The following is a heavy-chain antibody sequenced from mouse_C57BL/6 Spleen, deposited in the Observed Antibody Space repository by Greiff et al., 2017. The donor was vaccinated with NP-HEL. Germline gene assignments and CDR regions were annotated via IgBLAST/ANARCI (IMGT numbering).Heavy chain of an antibody. V-gene: IGHV2-2*01. J-gene: IGHJ3*01. D-gene: IGHD2-3*01. CDR3: ARNGDGYYVAY. Sequence: QVQLKESGPGLVQPSQSLSITCTVSGFSLTSYGVHWVRQSPGKGLEWLGVIWSGGSTDYNAAFISRLSISKDNSKSQVFFKMNSLQADDTAIYYCARNGDGYYVAYWGQGTLVTVSA. CDR1: GFSLTSYG. CDR2: IWSGGST.